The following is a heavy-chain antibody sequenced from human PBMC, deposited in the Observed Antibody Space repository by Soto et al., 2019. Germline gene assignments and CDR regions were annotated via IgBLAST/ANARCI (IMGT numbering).Heavy chain of an antibody. CDR2: ISSSSSTI. D-gene: IGHD3-9*01. CDR1: GFTFSSYS. CDR3: ARDLCDILTGCAFDI. V-gene: IGHV3-48*01. Sequence: GGSLRLSCAASGFTFSSYSMNWVRQAPGKGLEWVSYISSSSSTIYYADSVKGRFTISRDNAKNSLYLQMNSLRAEDTAVYYCARDLCDILTGCAFDIWGQGTMVTVSS. J-gene: IGHJ3*02.